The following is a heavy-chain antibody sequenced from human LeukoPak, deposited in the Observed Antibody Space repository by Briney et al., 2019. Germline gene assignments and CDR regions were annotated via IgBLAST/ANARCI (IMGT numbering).Heavy chain of an antibody. Sequence: ASETLSLTCAVYGGSFSGYYWSWIRQPPGKGLEWIGEINHSGSTSYNPSLKSRVTISVDTSKNQFSLKLSSVTAADTAVYYCAREDIVKNWFDPWGQGTLVTVSS. CDR3: AREDIVKNWFDP. CDR2: INHSGST. CDR1: GGSFSGYY. D-gene: IGHD2-15*01. J-gene: IGHJ5*02. V-gene: IGHV4-34*01.